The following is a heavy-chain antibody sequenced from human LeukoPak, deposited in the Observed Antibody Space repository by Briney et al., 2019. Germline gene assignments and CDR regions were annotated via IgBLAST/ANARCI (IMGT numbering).Heavy chain of an antibody. V-gene: IGHV3-66*01. D-gene: IGHD3-22*01. CDR3: ARGLYYYDSSGPEDAFDI. CDR2: IYSGGST. Sequence: HPGGSLRLSCAASGFTVSSNYMSWVRQAPGKGLEWVSVIYSGGSTYYADSVKGRFTISRDNSKNTLYLQMNSLRAEDTAVYYCARGLYYYDSSGPEDAFDIWGQGTMVTVSS. CDR1: GFTVSSNY. J-gene: IGHJ3*02.